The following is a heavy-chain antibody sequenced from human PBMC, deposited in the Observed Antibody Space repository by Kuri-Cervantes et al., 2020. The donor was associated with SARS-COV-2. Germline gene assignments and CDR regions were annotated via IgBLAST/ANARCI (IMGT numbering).Heavy chain of an antibody. D-gene: IGHD6-13*01. CDR2: IRYDGSNK. CDR3: ARHVASSAAGTSYYYYGMDV. V-gene: IGHV3-30*02. CDR1: GFTFSSYG. Sequence: GGSLRLSCAASGFTFSSYGMHWVRQAPGKGLEWVAFIRYDGSNKYYADSVKGRFTISRDNSKNTLYLQMNSLRAEDTAVYYCARHVASSAAGTSYYYYGMDVWGQGTTVTVSS. J-gene: IGHJ6*02.